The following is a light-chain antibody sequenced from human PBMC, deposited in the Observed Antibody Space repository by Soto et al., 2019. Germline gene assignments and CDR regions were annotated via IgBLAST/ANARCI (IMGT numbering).Light chain of an antibody. J-gene: IGKJ5*01. CDR2: LGS. V-gene: IGKV2-28*01. CDR3: MQGVQMPPIT. CDR1: QSVLHSNGYNY. Sequence: DIVMTQSPLSLPVTPGEPASISCRSSQSVLHSNGYNYLDWYLQKPGQSPQLLIYLGSNRASGVPVRFSGSGSGTDFTLNISSVEAEDVGLYYCMQGVQMPPITFGQGTRLQIK.